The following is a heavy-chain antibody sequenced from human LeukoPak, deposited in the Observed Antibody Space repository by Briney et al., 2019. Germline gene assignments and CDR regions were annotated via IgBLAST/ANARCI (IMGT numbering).Heavy chain of an antibody. CDR1: GFTFSSNG. CDR2: IWYDGSKK. Sequence: PGGSLRLSCAASGFTFSSNGMEWVRQAPRKGLEWVALIWYDGSKKYCADSVKGRSTISRDNSKNMLYLQMNSLRDEDTAVYYCARLSGSSLDYWGQGTLVTVSS. D-gene: IGHD1-26*01. CDR3: ARLSGSSLDY. V-gene: IGHV3-33*01. J-gene: IGHJ4*02.